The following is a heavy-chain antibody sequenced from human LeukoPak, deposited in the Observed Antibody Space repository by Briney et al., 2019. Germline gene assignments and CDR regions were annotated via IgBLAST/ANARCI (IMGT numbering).Heavy chain of an antibody. CDR3: ATLDYCSSTSCYRY. J-gene: IGHJ4*02. V-gene: IGHV1-24*01. CDR2: FDPEDGET. CDR1: GYTLTELS. Sequence: ASVKVSCKVSGYTLTELSMHWVRQAPGKGLEWMGGFDPEDGETIYAQKFQGRVTMTEDTSTDTAYMGLSSLRSEDTAVYYCATLDYCSSTSCYRYWGQGTLVTVSS. D-gene: IGHD2-2*01.